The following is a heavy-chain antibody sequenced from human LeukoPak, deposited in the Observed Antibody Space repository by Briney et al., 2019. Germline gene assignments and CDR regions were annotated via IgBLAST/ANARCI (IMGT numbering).Heavy chain of an antibody. D-gene: IGHD3-3*01. CDR1: GGSISSGGYS. CDR2: IYHSGST. CDR3: ARLGGGGISYYDFWSGSQVAYYFDY. V-gene: IGHV4-30-2*03. Sequence: PSETLSLTCAVSGGSISSGGYSWSWIRQPPGKGLEWIGYIYHSGSTYYNPSLKSRVTISVDTSKNQFSLKLSSVTAADTAVYYCARLGGGGISYYDFWSGSQVAYYFDYWGQGTLVTVSS. J-gene: IGHJ4*02.